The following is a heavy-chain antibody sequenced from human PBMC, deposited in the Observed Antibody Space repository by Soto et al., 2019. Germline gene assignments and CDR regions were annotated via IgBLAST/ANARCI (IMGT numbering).Heavy chain of an antibody. CDR3: ARGYCSGGSCYYWSAFDI. CDR1: GYTFTSYD. V-gene: IGHV1-8*01. Sequence: ASVKVSCKASGYTFTSYDINWVRQATGQGLEWMGWMNPNSGNTGYAQKFQGRVTMTRNTSISTAYMELSSLRSEDTAVYYCARGYCSGGSCYYWSAFDIWGQGTMVTVSS. J-gene: IGHJ3*02. CDR2: MNPNSGNT. D-gene: IGHD2-15*01.